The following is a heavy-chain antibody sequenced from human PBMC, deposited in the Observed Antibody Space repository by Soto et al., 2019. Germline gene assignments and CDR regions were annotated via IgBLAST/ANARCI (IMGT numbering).Heavy chain of an antibody. J-gene: IGHJ4*02. CDR2: ISWNNGNV. V-gene: IGHV3-9*01. Sequence: LRLSCAASGFIFDDYAMHWVRQAPGKGLEWVSGISWNNGNVGYADSVKGRFTISRDNAKNSLYLQMNSLRAEDTTVYYCARDTTYYYDSSGYVPLDYWGQGTLVTVS. CDR1: GFIFDDYA. CDR3: ARDTTYYYDSSGYVPLDY. D-gene: IGHD3-22*01.